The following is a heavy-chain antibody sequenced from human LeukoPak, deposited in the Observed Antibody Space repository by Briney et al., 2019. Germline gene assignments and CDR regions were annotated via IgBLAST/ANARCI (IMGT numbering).Heavy chain of an antibody. V-gene: IGHV4-59*01. Sequence: SETLSLTCTVSGGSISSYYWSWIRQPPGKGLEWIGYIYYSGSTNYNPSLKSRVTISVDSSKNQFSLKLSSVTAADTAVYYCARIGNSGSYYTLSDYWGQGTLVTVSS. CDR1: GGSISSYY. J-gene: IGHJ4*02. D-gene: IGHD1-26*01. CDR3: ARIGNSGSYYTLSDY. CDR2: IYYSGST.